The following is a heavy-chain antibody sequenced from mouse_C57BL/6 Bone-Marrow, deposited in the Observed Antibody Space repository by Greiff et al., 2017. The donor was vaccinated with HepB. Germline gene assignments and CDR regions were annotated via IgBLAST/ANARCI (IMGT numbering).Heavy chain of an antibody. CDR2: IYPGSGST. J-gene: IGHJ1*03. Sequence: VQLQQPGAELVKPGASVKMSCKASGYTFTSYWITWVKQRPGQGLEWIGDIYPGSGSTNYNEKFKSKATLTVDTSSSTAYMQLSSLTSEDSAVYYCARVEAITTVVATRYFDVWGTGTTVTVSS. CDR3: ARVEAITTVVATRYFDV. D-gene: IGHD1-1*01. V-gene: IGHV1-55*01. CDR1: GYTFTSYW.